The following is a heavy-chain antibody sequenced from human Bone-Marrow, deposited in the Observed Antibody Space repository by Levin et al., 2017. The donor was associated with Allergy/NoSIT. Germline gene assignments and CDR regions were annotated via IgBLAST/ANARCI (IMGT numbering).Heavy chain of an antibody. CDR3: ARDLIGSVTFRGVIPGH. J-gene: IGHJ4*02. D-gene: IGHD3-10*01. CDR2: INQDGSEQ. V-gene: IGHV3-7*01. CDR1: GFIFSNFW. Sequence: GESLKISCSGSGFIFSNFWMSWVRQVPGKRLEWVANINQDGSEQQYVEYVKGRFTISRDNAKDSLFLQLDSLRAEDTAVYYCARDLIGSVTFRGVIPGHWGQGTLVAVSP.